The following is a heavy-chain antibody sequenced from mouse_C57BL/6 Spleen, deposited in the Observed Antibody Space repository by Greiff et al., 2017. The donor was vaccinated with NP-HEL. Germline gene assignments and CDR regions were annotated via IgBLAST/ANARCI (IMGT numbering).Heavy chain of an antibody. CDR3: AGKAIYYSLDY. CDR2: ISSDSSTI. D-gene: IGHD2-1*01. J-gene: IGHJ2*01. Sequence: EVLLVESGGGLVKPGGSLKLSCAASGFTFSDYGMHWVRQAPEKGLEWVAYISSDSSTIYYADTVKGRFTISRDNAKNTLFLQMTSLRSEDTAMYYCAGKAIYYSLDYWGQGTTLTVSS. V-gene: IGHV5-17*01. CDR1: GFTFSDYG.